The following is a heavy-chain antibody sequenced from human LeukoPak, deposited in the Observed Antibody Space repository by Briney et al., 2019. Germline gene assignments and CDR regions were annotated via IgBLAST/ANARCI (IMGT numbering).Heavy chain of an antibody. J-gene: IGHJ4*02. Sequence: GGSLRLSCAASGFTFDDYAMHWVRQAPGKGLEWVSGISWNSGSIGYADSVKGRFTISRDNAKNSLYLQMNSLRAEDTALYYCAKTMYSNTEGPFDYWGQGTLVTVSS. CDR2: ISWNSGSI. CDR3: AKTMYSNTEGPFDY. D-gene: IGHD6-13*01. V-gene: IGHV3-9*01. CDR1: GFTFDDYA.